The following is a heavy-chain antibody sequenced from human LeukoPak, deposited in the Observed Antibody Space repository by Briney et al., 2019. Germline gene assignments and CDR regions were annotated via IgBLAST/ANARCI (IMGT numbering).Heavy chain of an antibody. V-gene: IGHV3-30*18. CDR3: AKGGDSSGYYFDY. J-gene: IGHJ4*02. D-gene: IGHD3-22*01. CDR2: ISYDGSNK. CDR1: GFTFSSYG. Sequence: GGSLRLSCAASGFTFSSYGMHWVRQAPGKGLEWVAVISYDGSNKYYADSVKGRFTMSRDNSKNTLYLQMNSLRAEDTAVYYCAKGGDSSGYYFDYWGQGTLVTVSS.